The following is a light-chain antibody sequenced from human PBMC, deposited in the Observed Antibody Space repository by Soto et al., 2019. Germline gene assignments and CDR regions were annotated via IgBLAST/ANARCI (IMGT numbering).Light chain of an antibody. J-gene: IGKJ5*01. Sequence: EIVLTQSPATLSLSPGERAILSCRASQSVSSFLAGFQQKPGQPPRLLIYNASNRTTGIPARFSGSGSGTDFTLTISSLEPEDFAVYYCQQRGDWPPITFGQGTRLEIK. CDR2: NAS. V-gene: IGKV3-11*01. CDR3: QQRGDWPPIT. CDR1: QSVSSF.